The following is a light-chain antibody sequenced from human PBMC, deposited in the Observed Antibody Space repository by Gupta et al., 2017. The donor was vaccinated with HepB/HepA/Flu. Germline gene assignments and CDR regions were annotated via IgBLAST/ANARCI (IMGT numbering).Light chain of an antibody. V-gene: IGKV3-11*01. J-gene: IGKJ4*01. CDR3: QQRSSWPLT. Sequence: EIVLTQSPATLSLSPGERSTLSCRASQSISNYLAWYQQKPGQAPRLLIYDTFNRATGIPVRFSGSGSETDFTLTISSLEPEDFAIYYCQQRSSWPLTFGGGTKVEIK. CDR1: QSISNY. CDR2: DTF.